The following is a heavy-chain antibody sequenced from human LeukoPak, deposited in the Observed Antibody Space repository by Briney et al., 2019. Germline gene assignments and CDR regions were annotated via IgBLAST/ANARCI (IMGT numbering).Heavy chain of an antibody. V-gene: IGHV4-30-4*01. D-gene: IGHD4-17*01. Sequence: SETLSLTCTVSGGSISTNDYFWSWIRQSPEKGLEWIGYIHYSGITKSNPSLESRLTLSVDTSKNQLSLRLTSVTAADTAVYYCARAPLTTATSDYFDLWGLGTLVTVSS. CDR2: IHYSGIT. J-gene: IGHJ4*02. CDR1: GGSISTNDYF. CDR3: ARAPLTTATSDYFDL.